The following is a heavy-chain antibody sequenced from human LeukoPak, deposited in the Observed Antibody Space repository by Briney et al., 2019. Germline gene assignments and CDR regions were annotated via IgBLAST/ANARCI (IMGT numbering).Heavy chain of an antibody. CDR2: IIPIFGTA. CDR1: GGTFSSYA. D-gene: IGHD5-18*01. V-gene: IGHV1-69*05. J-gene: IGHJ6*03. CDR3: ARASGGDRAYYYYYMDV. Sequence: ASVKVSCKASGGTFSSYAISWVRQAPGQELGWMGGIIPIFGTANYAQKFQGRVTITTDESTSTAYMELSSLRSEDTAVYYCARASGGDRAYYYYYMDVWGKGTTVTVSS.